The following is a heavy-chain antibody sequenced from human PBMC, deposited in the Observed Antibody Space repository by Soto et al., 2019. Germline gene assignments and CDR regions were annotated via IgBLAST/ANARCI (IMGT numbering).Heavy chain of an antibody. CDR3: GKEICSRPQDAYYFDY. CDR2: ISGSGGST. Sequence: EVQLLESGGGLVQPGGSLRLSCAASGFTFSSYAMSWVRQAPGKGLEWVSAISGSGGSTYYADSVKGRFTISRDNSKNTLYLQINSLRAEDTAVYYCGKEICSRPQDAYYFDYWGQGTLVTVSS. V-gene: IGHV3-23*01. D-gene: IGHD2-15*01. J-gene: IGHJ4*02. CDR1: GFTFSSYA.